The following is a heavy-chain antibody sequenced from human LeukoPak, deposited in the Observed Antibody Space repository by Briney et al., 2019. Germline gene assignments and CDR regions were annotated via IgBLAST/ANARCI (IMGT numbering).Heavy chain of an antibody. D-gene: IGHD2-21*02. Sequence: SETLSLTCTVSGGSISSSSYYWGWIRQPPGKGLEWIGSIYYSGSTYYNPSLKSRVTISVDTSKNQFSLKLSSVTAADTAVYYCARGLWGGDVIWRNYYYYYYMDVWGKGTTVTVSS. CDR1: GGSISSSSYY. CDR2: IYYSGST. J-gene: IGHJ6*03. CDR3: ARGLWGGDVIWRNYYYYYYMDV. V-gene: IGHV4-39*07.